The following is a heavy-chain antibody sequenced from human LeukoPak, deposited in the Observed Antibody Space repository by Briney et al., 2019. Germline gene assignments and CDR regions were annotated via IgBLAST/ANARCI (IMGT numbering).Heavy chain of an antibody. CDR3: ARGLVWFGESKSHAFDF. CDR1: GYTFTSYD. Sequence: ASVKVSCKASGYTFTSYDINWVRHATGQGLEWMGWINPNSGNTGYAQKFQGRVTMTRNTSISTAYMELSSLRSGDTGVYYCARGLVWFGESKSHAFDFWGQGTMVTVSS. V-gene: IGHV1-8*01. D-gene: IGHD3-10*01. CDR2: INPNSGNT. J-gene: IGHJ3*01.